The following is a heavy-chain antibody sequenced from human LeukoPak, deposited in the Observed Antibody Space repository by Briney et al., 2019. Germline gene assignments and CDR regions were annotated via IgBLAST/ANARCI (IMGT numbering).Heavy chain of an antibody. Sequence: PSETLSHTCTVSGYSVSSGYYWGWIRQSPGKGLEWIGSIYHSGSTYYSPSLRSRITISVDTSKNQLSLKLSSVTAADTAVYYCAREDYYDSSGYYLDCWGQGTLVTVSS. CDR3: AREDYYDSSGYYLDC. CDR1: GYSVSSGYY. V-gene: IGHV4-38-2*02. J-gene: IGHJ4*02. CDR2: IYHSGST. D-gene: IGHD3-22*01.